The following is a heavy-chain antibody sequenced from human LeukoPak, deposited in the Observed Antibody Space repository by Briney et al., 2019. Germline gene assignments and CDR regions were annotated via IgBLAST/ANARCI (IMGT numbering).Heavy chain of an antibody. D-gene: IGHD1-1*01. CDR2: ISWNSGSI. Sequence: PGGSLRLSCAASGFTFDDYAMHWVRQAPGKGLEWVSGISWNSGSIGYADSVKGRFTISRDNAKNSLYLQMNSLRAEDTALYYCAKIETGSYYLDYWGQGTLVTVSS. CDR3: AKIETGSYYLDY. V-gene: IGHV3-9*01. J-gene: IGHJ4*02. CDR1: GFTFDDYA.